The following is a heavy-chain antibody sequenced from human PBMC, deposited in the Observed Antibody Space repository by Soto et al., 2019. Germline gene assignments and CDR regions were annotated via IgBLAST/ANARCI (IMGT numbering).Heavy chain of an antibody. Sequence: QVHLVQSGAEVKKPGASVKVSCKGSGYTFTSYGITWVRQAPGQGLEWMGWISAHNGNTDYAQKLQGRVTVTRDTSASTAYTARRSLRSDSTAVYDCAGGGYGACWSQGALVTVSS. CDR3: AGGGYGAC. J-gene: IGHJ1*01. CDR2: ISAHNGNT. D-gene: IGHD3-10*01. V-gene: IGHV1-18*01. CDR1: GYTFTSYG.